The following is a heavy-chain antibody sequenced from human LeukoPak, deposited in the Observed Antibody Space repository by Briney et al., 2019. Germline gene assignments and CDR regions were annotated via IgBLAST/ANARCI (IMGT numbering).Heavy chain of an antibody. D-gene: IGHD3-10*01. CDR2: IRSTANGYAT. CDR1: GFTFSGSV. CDR3: TGNYYGSGSYADFDY. J-gene: IGHJ4*02. V-gene: IGHV3-73*01. Sequence: GGSLRLSCAASGFTFSGSVLHWVRQASGKGLEWVGRIRSTANGYATAYAASVKGRFTISRDDSKNTAYLQIDSLKTEDTAVYYCTGNYYGSGSYADFDYWGQGTLVTVSS.